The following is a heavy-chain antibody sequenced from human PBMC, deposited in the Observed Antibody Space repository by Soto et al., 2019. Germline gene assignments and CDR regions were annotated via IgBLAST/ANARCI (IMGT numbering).Heavy chain of an antibody. D-gene: IGHD5-18*01. Sequence: SETLSLTCTVSGGSISSYYWSWIRQPPGKGLEWIGYIYYSGSTNYNPSLKSRVTISVDTSKNQFSLKLSSVTAADTAVYYCARGGGEEYSYGPFDYWGQGTLVTVSS. CDR3: ARGGGEEYSYGPFDY. J-gene: IGHJ4*02. CDR1: GGSISSYY. CDR2: IYYSGST. V-gene: IGHV4-59*01.